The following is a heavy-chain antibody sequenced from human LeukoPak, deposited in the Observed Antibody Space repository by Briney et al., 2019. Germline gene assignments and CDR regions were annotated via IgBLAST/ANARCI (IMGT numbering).Heavy chain of an antibody. V-gene: IGHV3-23*01. CDR1: GFTFSSYA. J-gene: IGHJ6*03. Sequence: GGSLRLSCAASGFTFSSYAMSWVRQAPGKGLEWVSAISGSGGSTYYADSVKGRFTISRDNSKNMLYLQMNSLRAEDTAVYYCAKTGNIVGGYYYYMDVWSKGTAVTVSS. CDR3: AKTGNIVGGYYYYMDV. D-gene: IGHD2/OR15-2a*01. CDR2: ISGSGGST.